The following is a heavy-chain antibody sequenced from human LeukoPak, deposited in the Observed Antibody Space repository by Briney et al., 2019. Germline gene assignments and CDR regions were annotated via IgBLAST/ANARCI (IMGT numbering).Heavy chain of an antibody. V-gene: IGHV3-23*01. D-gene: IGHD6-19*01. CDR2: ISGSGGYT. CDR1: GFTFGSHA. Sequence: GGSLGLSCAASGFTFGSHAMTWVRQAPGKGLEWVSVISGSGGYTHYADSVEGRFTISRDNSKKTLYLQMNSLRAEDTALYYCAKALYSSDWYPFDYWGQGTLVTVSS. J-gene: IGHJ4*02. CDR3: AKALYSSDWYPFDY.